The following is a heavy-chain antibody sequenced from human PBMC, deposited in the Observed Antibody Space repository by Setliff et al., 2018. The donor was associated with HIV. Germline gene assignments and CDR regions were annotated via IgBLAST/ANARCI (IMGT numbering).Heavy chain of an antibody. D-gene: IGHD1-7*01. J-gene: IGHJ5*02. Sequence: GASVKVSCKTSGYKFTSYGINWVRQARGVGLEWLGWVNPSNGHTNYARKIQDRITVTTDSSTDTVYMELKSLSSDDSAVYYCARDQGQGLTGYRNYFDPWGLGTLVTVSS. CDR3: ARDQGQGLTGYRNYFDP. V-gene: IGHV1-18*01. CDR1: GYKFTSYG. CDR2: VNPSNGHT.